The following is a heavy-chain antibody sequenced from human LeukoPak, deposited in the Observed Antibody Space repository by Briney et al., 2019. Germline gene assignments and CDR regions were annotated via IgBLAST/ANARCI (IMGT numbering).Heavy chain of an antibody. Sequence: GGSLRLSCAASGFTLSSYAMSWVRQAPGKGLEWVSAISDSGNTYHSDSVRGRFTISRDSSKNTLFLQMNRLRPEDAAVYYCAKAPVTTCRGAYCYPFDYWGQGTLVTVSS. CDR3: AKAPVTTCRGAYCYPFDY. CDR1: GFTLSSYA. V-gene: IGHV3-23*01. CDR2: ISDSGNT. D-gene: IGHD2-21*01. J-gene: IGHJ4*02.